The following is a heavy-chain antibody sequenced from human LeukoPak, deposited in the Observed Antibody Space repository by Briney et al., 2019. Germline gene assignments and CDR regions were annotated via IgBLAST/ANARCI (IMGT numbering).Heavy chain of an antibody. J-gene: IGHJ3*02. CDR2: IIPILGIA. CDR3: ARGRYYDFWSGNDAFDI. Sequence: SVKVSCKASGGTFSSYAISWVRQAPGQGLEWMGRIIPILGIANCAQKFQGRVTITADKSTSTAYMELSSLRSEDTAVYYCARGRYYDFWSGNDAFDIWGQGTMVTVSS. CDR1: GGTFSSYA. D-gene: IGHD3-3*01. V-gene: IGHV1-69*04.